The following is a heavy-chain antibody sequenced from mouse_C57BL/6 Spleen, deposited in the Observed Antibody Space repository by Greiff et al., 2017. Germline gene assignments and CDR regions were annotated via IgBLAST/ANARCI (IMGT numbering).Heavy chain of an antibody. CDR3: AKHRNYDAMDY. V-gene: IGHV1-82*01. CDR2: IYPGDGDT. CDR1: GYAFSSSW. Sequence: VKLQESGPELVKPGASVKISCKASGYAFSSSWMNWVKQRPGKGLEWIGRIYPGDGDTTYNGKFKGKATLTADKSSSTAYMQLSSLTSEDSAVYFCAKHRNYDAMDYWGQGTSVTVSS. D-gene: IGHD2-1*01. J-gene: IGHJ4*01.